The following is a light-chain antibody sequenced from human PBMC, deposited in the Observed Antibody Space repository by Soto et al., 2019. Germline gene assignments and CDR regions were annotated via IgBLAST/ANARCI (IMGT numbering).Light chain of an antibody. J-gene: IGKJ2*01. CDR3: QQRSNGYT. CDR2: DAS. V-gene: IGKV3-11*01. CDR1: QSVSSH. Sequence: EIVLTQSTATLSLSPGERATLSCRASQSVSSHLAWYQQKPGQAPRRLIYDASNRATGIPARFSGSGSGTDFALTSSSLGPEDFAVYDRQQRSNGYTFGQGTKLELK.